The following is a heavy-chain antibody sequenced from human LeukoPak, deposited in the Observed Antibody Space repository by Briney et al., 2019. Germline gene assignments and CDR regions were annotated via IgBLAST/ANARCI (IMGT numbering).Heavy chain of an antibody. CDR1: GLTLISYG. V-gene: IGHV3-30*02. CDR2: IRYDGSNK. CDR3: SKGPLRIAAAGTLDY. J-gene: IGHJ4*02. D-gene: IGHD6-13*01. Sequence: DPGGSLRLSCSTSGLTLISYGMHWVRQTPGKGLEWVAFIRYDGSNKNYADSVKDRFTIFRDNSKITLYLQMISLRAEDTAVYYCSKGPLRIAAAGTLDYWGQGTLVTVSS.